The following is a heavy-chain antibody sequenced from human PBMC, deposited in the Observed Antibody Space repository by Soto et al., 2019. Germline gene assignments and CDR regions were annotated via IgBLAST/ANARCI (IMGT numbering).Heavy chain of an antibody. CDR3: ASRTYAMDV. D-gene: IGHD2-21*01. J-gene: IGHJ6*02. CDR1: GGSISXSNW. V-gene: IGHV4-4*02. Sequence: QVQLQESGPGLVKPSGTLSLTCAVSGGSISXSNWWSWVRQPPGKGLEWIGEIFHNGNTYSNPSXXXXXXXXXXXXXXXXXXXXXXXXXXXXXXYYCASRTYAMDVWGQGTTVTVSS. CDR2: IFHNGNT.